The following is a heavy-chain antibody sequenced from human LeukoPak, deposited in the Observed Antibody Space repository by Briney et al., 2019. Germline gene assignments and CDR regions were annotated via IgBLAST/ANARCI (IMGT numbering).Heavy chain of an antibody. CDR2: LNPSGSGT. CDR1: GYTFTTYK. J-gene: IGHJ4*02. D-gene: IGHD3-3*01. Sequence: ASVKVSCKASGYTFTTYKMHWVRQAPGQGLEWMGILNPSGSGTRNAQKFQGRVTMTRNTSISTAYMELSSLRSEDTAVYYCARGLRDFWSGYYYYWGQGTLVTVSS. CDR3: ARGLRDFWSGYYYY. V-gene: IGHV1-46*01.